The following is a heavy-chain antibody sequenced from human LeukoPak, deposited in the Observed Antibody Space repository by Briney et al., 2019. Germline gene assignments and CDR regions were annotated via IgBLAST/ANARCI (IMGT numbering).Heavy chain of an antibody. V-gene: IGHV1-18*04. CDR2: ISAYNGNT. D-gene: IGHD3-10*01. J-gene: IGHJ6*03. Sequence: EASVKVSCKASGYTFTSYHMHWVRQAPGQGLEWMGWISAYNGNTNYAQKLQGRVTMTTDTSTSTAYMELRSLRSDDTAVYYCARAPMVRGVIPYYYYMDVWGKGTTVTISS. CDR3: ARAPMVRGVIPYYYYMDV. CDR1: GYTFTSYH.